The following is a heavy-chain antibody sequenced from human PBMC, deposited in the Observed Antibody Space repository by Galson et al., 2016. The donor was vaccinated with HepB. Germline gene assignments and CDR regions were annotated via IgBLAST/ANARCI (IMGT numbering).Heavy chain of an antibody. V-gene: IGHV1-69*13. J-gene: IGHJ6*02. CDR2: IIPIFGTA. Sequence: SVKVSCKASGGTFSSYAISWVRQAPGRGLEWMGGIIPIFGTANYAQKFQGRVTMTADESTSTAYMELSSLRSEDTAVYYCATKNGIATGSYYYGMDVWGQGTTVTVSS. CDR1: GGTFSSYA. D-gene: IGHD6-25*01. CDR3: ATKNGIATGSYYYGMDV.